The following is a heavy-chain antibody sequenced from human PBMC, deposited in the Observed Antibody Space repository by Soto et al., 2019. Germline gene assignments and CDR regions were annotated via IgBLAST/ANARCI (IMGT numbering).Heavy chain of an antibody. CDR1: GYTFTGYY. Sequence: ASVKVSCKASGYTFTGYYMHWVRQAPGQGLEWMGWINPNSGGTFYAQEFQGRVIMTRDTSISTAYMEVSRLTSDDTAVYYCARVRVDSSGYYQANWGQGTLVTVSS. D-gene: IGHD3-22*01. CDR2: INPNSGGT. CDR3: ARVRVDSSGYYQAN. V-gene: IGHV1-2*02. J-gene: IGHJ4*02.